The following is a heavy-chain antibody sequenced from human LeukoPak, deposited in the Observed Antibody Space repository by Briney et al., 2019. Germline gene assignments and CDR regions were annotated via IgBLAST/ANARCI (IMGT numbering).Heavy chain of an antibody. D-gene: IGHD2-2*02. J-gene: IGHJ4*02. V-gene: IGHV3-23*01. Sequence: PGGSLRLSCAASGSTFGSDAMSWVRQAPGKGLEWVSGISGSGGTTYYADSVKGRFTISRDNSKNTLYLQMNSLRAEDTAVYYCAKHHCSSTSCYRVFDFWGQGTLVTVSS. CDR2: ISGSGGTT. CDR1: GSTFGSDA. CDR3: AKHHCSSTSCYRVFDF.